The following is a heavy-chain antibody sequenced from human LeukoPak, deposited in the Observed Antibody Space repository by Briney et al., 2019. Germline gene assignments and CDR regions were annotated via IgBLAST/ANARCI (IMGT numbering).Heavy chain of an antibody. CDR1: GGSFSDYY. D-gene: IGHD3-10*01. V-gene: IGHV4-34*01. Sequence: SETLSLTCAVSGGSFSDYYWSWIRQPPGKGLEWIGEINHSGSTNYNPSLKSRVTISIDTSKNQFSLRLSFVTAADTAVYYCARIGGHAFDIWGQGTMVTVSS. CDR2: INHSGST. J-gene: IGHJ3*02. CDR3: ARIGGHAFDI.